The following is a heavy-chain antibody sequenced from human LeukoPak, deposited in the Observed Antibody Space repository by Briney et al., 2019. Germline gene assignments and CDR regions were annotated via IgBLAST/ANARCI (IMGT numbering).Heavy chain of an antibody. D-gene: IGHD1-26*01. CDR3: ARDRRSYSGSYGPLYYFDY. CDR1: GYTFTSYY. V-gene: IGHV1-46*01. CDR2: INPSGGST. Sequence: ASVRVSCKASGYTFTSYYMHWVRQAPGQGLEWMGVINPSGGSTSYAQKFQGRVTMTRDTSTSTVYMELSSLRSEDTAVYYCARDRRSYSGSYGPLYYFDYWGQGTLVTVSS. J-gene: IGHJ4*02.